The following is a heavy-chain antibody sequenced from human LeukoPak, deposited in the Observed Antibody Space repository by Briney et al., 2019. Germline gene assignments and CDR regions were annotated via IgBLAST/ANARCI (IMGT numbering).Heavy chain of an antibody. CDR2: IKQDGSEK. CDR1: GFTFSSYW. V-gene: IGHV3-7*01. Sequence: GGSLRLSCAASGFTFSSYWMSWVRQAPGKGLEWVANIKQDGSEKYYVDSVKGRFTISRDNAKNSLYLQMNSLRAEDTAVYYCASGTVVPAAMGSDYWGQGTLVTVSS. CDR3: ASGTVVPAAMGSDY. D-gene: IGHD2-2*01. J-gene: IGHJ4*02.